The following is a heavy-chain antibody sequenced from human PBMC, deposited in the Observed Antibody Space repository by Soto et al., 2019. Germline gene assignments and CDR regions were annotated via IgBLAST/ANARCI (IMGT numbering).Heavy chain of an antibody. Sequence: PSETLCLTCTVSGGFIISCGYYWSWIRQHPGKGLEWIGYIYYSGSTYYNPSLKSRVTISVDRSKNQFSLKLSSVTAADTAVYYCARGRYSSSWYYYYYGMDVWGQGTTVSVSS. CDR1: GGFIISCGYY. J-gene: IGHJ6*02. CDR3: ARGRYSSSWYYYYYGMDV. CDR2: IYYSGST. V-gene: IGHV4-31*03. D-gene: IGHD6-13*01.